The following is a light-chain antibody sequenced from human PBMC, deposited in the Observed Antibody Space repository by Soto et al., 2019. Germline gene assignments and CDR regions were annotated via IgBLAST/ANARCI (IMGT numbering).Light chain of an antibody. J-gene: IGKJ1*01. Sequence: EIVLTQSPGSLSLSPGQRATLSCRASQSVDTTFFAWYHKKPGQAPRLLIYGASQRATGIPDRFSGSGSGTDFTRIISRLEPEDFAVDYCKQYMSSVTFGQGTKVEIK. CDR3: KQYMSSVT. CDR1: QSVDTTF. V-gene: IGKV3-20*01. CDR2: GAS.